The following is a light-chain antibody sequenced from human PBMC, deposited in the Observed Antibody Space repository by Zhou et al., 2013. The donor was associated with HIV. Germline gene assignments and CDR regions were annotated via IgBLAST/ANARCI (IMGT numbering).Light chain of an antibody. CDR3: QQYGSSPLT. Sequence: EIVLTQSPGTLSLSPGERATLSCRASQSVSSSYLAWYQQKPGQAPRLLIYGASSRATGIPDRLSGSGSGTDFTLTISRLEPEDFAVYYCQQYGSSPLTFGGGTKVGSN. CDR1: QSVSSSY. V-gene: IGKV3-20*01. J-gene: IGKJ4*01. CDR2: GAS.